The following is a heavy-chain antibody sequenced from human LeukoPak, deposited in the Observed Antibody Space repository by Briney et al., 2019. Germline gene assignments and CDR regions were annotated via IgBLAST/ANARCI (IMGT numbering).Heavy chain of an antibody. Sequence: SETLSLTCTVSGGSISSSSYFWGWIRQPPGKGLEWIGSIYYSGSTYYNPSLKSRVSMSVDTSKNQFSLKLSSVTAADTAVFYCARENSGSYREFDYWGQGTLVTVSS. CDR2: IYYSGST. V-gene: IGHV4-39*07. D-gene: IGHD1-26*01. CDR1: GGSISSSSYF. CDR3: ARENSGSYREFDY. J-gene: IGHJ4*02.